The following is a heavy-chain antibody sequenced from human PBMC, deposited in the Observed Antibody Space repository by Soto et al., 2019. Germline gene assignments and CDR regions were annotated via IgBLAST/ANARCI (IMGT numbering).Heavy chain of an antibody. CDR1: GYTFTSYG. CDR3: ARTWNRYYYDSSGYSDY. J-gene: IGHJ4*02. D-gene: IGHD3-22*01. CDR2: ISAYNGDT. Sequence: ASVKVSCKASGYTFTSYGISWGRQAPGQGLEWMGWISAYNGDTNYAQKLQGRVTMTTDTSTSTAYMELRSLRSDDTAVYYCARTWNRYYYDSSGYSDYWGQGTLVTVSS. V-gene: IGHV1-18*04.